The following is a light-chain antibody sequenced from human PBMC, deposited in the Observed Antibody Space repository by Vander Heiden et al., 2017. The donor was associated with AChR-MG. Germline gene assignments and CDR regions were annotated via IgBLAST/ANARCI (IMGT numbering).Light chain of an antibody. J-gene: IGLJ2*01. V-gene: IGLV1-40*01. Sequence: QSVLTQPTSVSWAPGQRVTISCTGSRSNIGTNSEVHWYQQLPGTAPKLLIYGNNNRPSGVPDRFSGSKSGTSASLAITGLQAEDEADYYCQSFDSSLSVVFGGGTKLTVL. CDR1: RSNIGTNSE. CDR3: QSFDSSLSVV. CDR2: GNN.